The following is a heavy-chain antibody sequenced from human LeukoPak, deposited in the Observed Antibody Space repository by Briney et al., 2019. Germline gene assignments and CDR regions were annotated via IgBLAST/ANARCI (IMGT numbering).Heavy chain of an antibody. V-gene: IGHV3-23*01. CDR3: AKVTRVAVAGYFDY. D-gene: IGHD6-19*01. CDR1: GFTFSGFA. J-gene: IGHJ4*02. Sequence: GGSLRLSCAASGFTFSGFAMSWVRQAPGKGLEWVSAVSNSGGSTYYADSVKGRFTISRDNSKNTLYLQVNSLRAEDTAVYYCAKVTRVAVAGYFDYWGQGTLVTVSS. CDR2: VSNSGGST.